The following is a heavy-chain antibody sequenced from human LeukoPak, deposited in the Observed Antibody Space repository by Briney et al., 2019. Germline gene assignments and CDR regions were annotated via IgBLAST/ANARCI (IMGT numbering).Heavy chain of an antibody. CDR1: GGSISSSSYY. J-gene: IGHJ4*02. D-gene: IGHD3-10*01. CDR3: ARQDWVVVVPAAIRSGSYYYGSGSYSR. V-gene: IGHV4-39*01. CDR2: IYYSGST. Sequence: PSETLSLTCTVSGGSISSSSYYWGWIRQPPGKGLVWIGSIYYSGSTYYNPSLKSRVTISVDTSKNQFSLKLSSVTAADTAVYYCARQDWVVVVPAAIRSGSYYYGSGSYSRWGQGTLVTVSS.